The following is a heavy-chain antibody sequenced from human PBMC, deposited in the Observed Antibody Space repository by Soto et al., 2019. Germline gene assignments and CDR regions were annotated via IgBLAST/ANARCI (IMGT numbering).Heavy chain of an antibody. V-gene: IGHV1-69*06. CDR2: IIPIFGTA. J-gene: IGHJ4*02. D-gene: IGHD4-17*01. Sequence: QVQLVQSGAEVTKPGSSVKVSCKASGGTFSSYAISWVRQAPGQGLEWMGGIIPIFGTANYAQKFQGRVTITADKSTSAAYMELSSLRSEDTAVYYCARDRNIDYGGRGRIYYFDYWGQGTLVTVSS. CDR3: ARDRNIDYGGRGRIYYFDY. CDR1: GGTFSSYA.